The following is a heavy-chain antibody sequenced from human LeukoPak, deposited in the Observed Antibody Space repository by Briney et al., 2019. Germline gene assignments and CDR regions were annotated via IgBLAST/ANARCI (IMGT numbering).Heavy chain of an antibody. CDR3: ATSDCGGDCTPYYYYGMDV. CDR2: INAGNGNT. CDR1: GYTFTIYA. Sequence: VASVTVSFTASGYTFTIYAMHWVRQAPGQRLEWMGWINAGNGNTKYSQKFQGRVTITRDTSASTAYMELSSLRSEDTAVYYCATSDCGGDCTPYYYYGMDVWGQGTTVTVSS. D-gene: IGHD2-21*02. J-gene: IGHJ6*02. V-gene: IGHV1-3*01.